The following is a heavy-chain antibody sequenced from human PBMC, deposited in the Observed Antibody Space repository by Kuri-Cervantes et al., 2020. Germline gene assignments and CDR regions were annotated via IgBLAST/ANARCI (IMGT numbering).Heavy chain of an antibody. Sequence: ASVNVSCKASGYTFTSYYMHWVRQAPGQGLEWMGIINPSGGSTSYAQKFQGRVTMTRDTSKNQFSLKLSSVTAADTAVYYCARDLRLLWFGESGPYYYGMDVWGQGTTVTVSS. J-gene: IGHJ6*02. V-gene: IGHV1-46*01. CDR3: ARDLRLLWFGESGPYYYGMDV. CDR2: INPSGGST. D-gene: IGHD3-10*01. CDR1: GYTFTSYY.